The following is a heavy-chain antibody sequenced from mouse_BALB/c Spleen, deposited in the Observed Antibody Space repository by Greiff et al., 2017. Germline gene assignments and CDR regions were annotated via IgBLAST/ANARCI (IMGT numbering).Heavy chain of an antibody. Sequence: EVQVVESGGGLVKPGGSLKLSCAASGFTFSDYYMYWVRQTPEKRLEWVATISDGGSYTYYPDSVKGRFTISRDDAKNNLYLQMSSLKSEDTAMYYCARDTTGWYFDVWGAGTTVTVSS. V-gene: IGHV5-4*02. CDR3: ARDTTGWYFDV. J-gene: IGHJ1*01. D-gene: IGHD1-1*01. CDR1: GFTFSDYY. CDR2: ISDGGSYT.